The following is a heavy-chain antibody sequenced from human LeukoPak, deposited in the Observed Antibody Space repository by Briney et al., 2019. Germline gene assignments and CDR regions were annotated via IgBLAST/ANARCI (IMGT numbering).Heavy chain of an antibody. CDR1: GGSISSDHW. J-gene: IGHJ3*01. V-gene: IGHV4-4*02. CDR2: IFHIGVT. Sequence: SETLSLTCAVSGGSISSDHWWSWVRQPPGKSLEWIGEIFHIGVTNYKPSLKSRVSMSVDKTRHQFSLNLRSMTAADTAVYFCARGGRSAFDVWGPGTKVIVSS. CDR3: ARGGRSAFDV.